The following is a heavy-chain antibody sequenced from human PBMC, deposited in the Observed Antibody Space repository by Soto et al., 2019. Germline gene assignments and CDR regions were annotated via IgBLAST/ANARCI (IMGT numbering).Heavy chain of an antibody. CDR3: ARVSAGDPAPFDY. Sequence: SVKVSCKASGGTFSSYAISWVRQAPGQGLEWMGGIIPIFGTANYAQKFQGRVTITADESTSTAYMELSSLRSEDTAVYYCARVSAGDPAPFDYWGQGTLVTVSS. D-gene: IGHD2-21*02. J-gene: IGHJ4*02. V-gene: IGHV1-69*13. CDR2: IIPIFGTA. CDR1: GGTFSSYA.